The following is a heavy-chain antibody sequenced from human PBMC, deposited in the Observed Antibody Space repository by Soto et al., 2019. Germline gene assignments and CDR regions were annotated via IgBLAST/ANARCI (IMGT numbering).Heavy chain of an antibody. D-gene: IGHD5-18*01. CDR3: ARDRRGYSYGFAPYYFDY. CDR2: IYTSGST. CDR1: GGSISSYY. Sequence: QVQLQESGPGLVKPSETLSLTCTVSGGSISSYYWSWIRQPAGKGLEWIGRIYTSGSTNYNPSLKSRVTMAVDTSKNQFSLKLGSVTAADTAVYYCARDRRGYSYGFAPYYFDYWGQGTLVTVSS. J-gene: IGHJ4*02. V-gene: IGHV4-4*07.